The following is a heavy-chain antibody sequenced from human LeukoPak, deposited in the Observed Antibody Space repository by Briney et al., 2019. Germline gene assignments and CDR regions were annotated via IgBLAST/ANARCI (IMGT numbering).Heavy chain of an antibody. CDR2: IHTTGGT. CDR1: GGSISSGGHY. D-gene: IGHD6-19*01. J-gene: IGHJ4*02. Sequence: SETLSLTCTVFGGSISSGGHYWTWIRQPAGKGLEWIGRIHTTGGTDYSPSLKSRVTISVDTSKNQFSLKLSSVTAADTAVYYCAREIAVAGIIFDYWGQGTLVTVSS. CDR3: AREIAVAGIIFDY. V-gene: IGHV4-61*02.